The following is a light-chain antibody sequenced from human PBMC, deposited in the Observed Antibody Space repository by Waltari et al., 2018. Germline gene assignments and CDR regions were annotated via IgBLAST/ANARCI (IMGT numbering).Light chain of an antibody. J-gene: IGKJ4*01. CDR3: QQFNSYPHSLI. Sequence: IHLTQSPSSLSASVGDRVIITCRASQGISSALAWFQQKPGKAPKLLIYDASTLESGVPSRFSGSGSGTDFTLTISSLQPEDFATYYCQQFNSYPHSLIFGGGTKVEIK. CDR2: DAS. CDR1: QGISSA. V-gene: IGKV1-13*02.